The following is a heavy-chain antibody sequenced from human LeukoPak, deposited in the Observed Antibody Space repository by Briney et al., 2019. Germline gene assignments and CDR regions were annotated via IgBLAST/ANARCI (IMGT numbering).Heavy chain of an antibody. D-gene: IGHD6-13*01. CDR1: GFTFSSYW. V-gene: IGHV3-23*01. Sequence: GGSLRLSCAASGFTFSSYWMNWARQAPGKGLEWVSAISGSGGSTYYADSVKGRFTISRDNSKNTLYLQMNSLRAEDTAVYYCAKQVGYSSSSPFDYWGQGTLVTVSS. J-gene: IGHJ4*02. CDR3: AKQVGYSSSSPFDY. CDR2: ISGSGGST.